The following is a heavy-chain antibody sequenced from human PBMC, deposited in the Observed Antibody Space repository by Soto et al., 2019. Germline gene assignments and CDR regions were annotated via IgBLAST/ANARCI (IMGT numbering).Heavy chain of an antibody. Sequence: ASVNVSCKASGGTFSSYAISWVRQAPGQGLEWMGGIIPIFGTANYAQKFQGRVTITADESTSTAYMELSSLRSEDTAVYYCAELTTVTSKYGMDVWGQGTTVTVSS. CDR1: GGTFSSYA. D-gene: IGHD4-17*01. CDR2: IIPIFGTA. CDR3: AELTTVTSKYGMDV. J-gene: IGHJ6*02. V-gene: IGHV1-69*13.